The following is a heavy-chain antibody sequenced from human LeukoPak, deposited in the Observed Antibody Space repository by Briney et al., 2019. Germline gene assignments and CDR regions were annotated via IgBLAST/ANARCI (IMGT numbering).Heavy chain of an antibody. Sequence: GGSLRLSCAASGFTFSNYAMYWVRQAPGKGLEWVAMTWYDETDKDYADSVKGRFSISRDNSKNTLYLQMNSLRAEDTAVYYCARDAGGYGMDVWGQGTTVTVSS. CDR3: ARDAGGYGMDV. CDR1: GFTFSNYA. CDR2: TWYDETDK. J-gene: IGHJ6*02. V-gene: IGHV3-33*08. D-gene: IGHD2-8*02.